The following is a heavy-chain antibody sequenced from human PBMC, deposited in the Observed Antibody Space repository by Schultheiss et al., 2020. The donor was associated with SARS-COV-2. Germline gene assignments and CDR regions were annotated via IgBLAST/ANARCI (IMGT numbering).Heavy chain of an antibody. Sequence: SQTLSLTCTVSGGSISSYYWSWIRQPAGKGLEWIGRIYTSGSTNYNPSLKSRVTISVDTSKNQFSLKLSSVTAADTAVYYCASQLGIGDWFDPWGQGTLVTVSS. CDR2: IYTSGST. V-gene: IGHV4-4*07. CDR1: GGSISSYY. CDR3: ASQLGIGDWFDP. J-gene: IGHJ5*02. D-gene: IGHD7-27*01.